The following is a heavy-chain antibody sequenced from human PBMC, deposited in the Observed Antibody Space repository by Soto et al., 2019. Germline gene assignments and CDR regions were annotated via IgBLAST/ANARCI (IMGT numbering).Heavy chain of an antibody. CDR1: GFTFSSYA. CDR3: ARVLPGYSSGWGLFLGY. Sequence: GGSLRLSCAASGFTFSSYAMHWVRQAPGKGLEWVAVISYDGSNKYYADSVKGRFTISRDNSKNTLYLQMNSLRAEDTAVYYCARVLPGYSSGWGLFLGYWGQGTLVTVSS. D-gene: IGHD6-19*01. CDR2: ISYDGSNK. J-gene: IGHJ4*02. V-gene: IGHV3-30-3*01.